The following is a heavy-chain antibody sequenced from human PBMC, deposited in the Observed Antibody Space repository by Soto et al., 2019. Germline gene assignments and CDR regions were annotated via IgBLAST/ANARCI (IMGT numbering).Heavy chain of an antibody. Sequence: GGALRLSCVVSGFTLNSRWMHWVRQTPGKGLIWLSRIQPDGSTTNYADSVKGRFTISRDNAKNTLYLHMNSLRPEDTAMYYCVRDQGTFGKAVFDSWGQATLVTVSS. J-gene: IGHJ4*02. CDR1: GFTLNSRW. CDR3: VRDQGTFGKAVFDS. D-gene: IGHD3-16*01. V-gene: IGHV3-74*01. CDR2: IQPDGSTT.